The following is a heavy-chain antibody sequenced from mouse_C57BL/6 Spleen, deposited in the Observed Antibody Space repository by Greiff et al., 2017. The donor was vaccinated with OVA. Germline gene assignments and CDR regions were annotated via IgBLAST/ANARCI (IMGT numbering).Heavy chain of an antibody. J-gene: IGHJ3*01. V-gene: IGHV5-6-3*01. D-gene: IGHD2-4*01. CDR3: ARDDYDLFAY. CDR1: GFTFSSYG. CDR2: INSNGGST. Sequence: EVMLVESGGGLVQPGGSLKLSCAASGFTFSSYGMSWVRQTPDKRLELVATINSNGGSTYYPDSVKGRFTISRDNAKNTLYLQMSSLKSEDTAMYYCARDDYDLFAYWGQGTLVTVSA.